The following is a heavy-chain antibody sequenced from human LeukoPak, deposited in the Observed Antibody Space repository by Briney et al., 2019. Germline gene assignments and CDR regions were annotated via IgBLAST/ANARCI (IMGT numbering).Heavy chain of an antibody. CDR1: GGSFSGYY. Sequence: PSETLSLTCAVYGGSFSGYYWSWIRQPPGKGLEWIGEINHSGSTNYNPSLKSRVTISVDTSKNQFSLKLSSVTAADTAVYYCASSGIAAAGPSSDYWGQGTLVTVSS. V-gene: IGHV4-34*01. CDR2: INHSGST. CDR3: ASSGIAAAGPSSDY. J-gene: IGHJ4*02. D-gene: IGHD6-13*01.